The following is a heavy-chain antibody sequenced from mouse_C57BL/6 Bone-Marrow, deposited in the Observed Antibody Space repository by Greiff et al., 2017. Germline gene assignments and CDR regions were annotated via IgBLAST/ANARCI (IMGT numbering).Heavy chain of an antibody. CDR3: ARSGPLGRSFDY. V-gene: IGHV1-55*01. CDR2: IYPTSGRT. J-gene: IGHJ2*01. D-gene: IGHD4-1*01. CDR1: GYTFTSYW. Sequence: VKLQQPGAELVKPGASVKMSCKASGYTFTSYWITWVKQRPGQGLEWIGDIYPTSGRTNYNEKFKSKAILTVDTSSTTAYMQLSSLTSEYSAVFYCARSGPLGRSFDYWGQGTTLTVSS.